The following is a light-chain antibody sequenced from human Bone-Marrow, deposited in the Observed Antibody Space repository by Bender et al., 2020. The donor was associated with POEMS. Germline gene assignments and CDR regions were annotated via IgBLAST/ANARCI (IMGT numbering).Light chain of an antibody. CDR1: SSNTGSGYD. V-gene: IGLV1-40*01. CDR3: QSYDSSLGGWV. J-gene: IGLJ3*02. Sequence: QSVLTQPPSVSGAPGQRVTISCTGSSSNTGSGYDINWYQHLPGTAPKLLIYGYNNRPSGVPDRFSGSKSGTSASLAITGLQAEGERDYYCQSYDSSLGGWVFGGGTKLTVL. CDR2: GYN.